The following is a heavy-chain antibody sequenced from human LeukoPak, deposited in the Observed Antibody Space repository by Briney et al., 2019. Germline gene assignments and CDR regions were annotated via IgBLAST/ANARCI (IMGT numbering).Heavy chain of an antibody. CDR1: GGSISSGGYS. CDR2: IYHSGST. J-gene: IGHJ4*02. CDR3: ARGGGYYDSSGYYHEPLFDY. V-gene: IGHV4-30-2*01. D-gene: IGHD3-22*01. Sequence: SQTLSLTCAVSGGSISSGGYSWSWIRQPPGKGLEWIGYIYHSGSTYYNPSLKGRVTISVDRSKNQFSLKLSSVTAADTAVYYCARGGGYYDSSGYYHEPLFDYWGQGTLVTVSS.